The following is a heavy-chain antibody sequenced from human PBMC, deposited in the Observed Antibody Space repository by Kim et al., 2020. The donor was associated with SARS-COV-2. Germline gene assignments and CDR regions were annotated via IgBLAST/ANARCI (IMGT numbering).Heavy chain of an antibody. D-gene: IGHD3-22*01. CDR2: IWYDGSNK. CDR3: ARDIILDSSGPFDY. J-gene: IGHJ4*02. V-gene: IGHV3-33*01. CDR1: GFTFSSYG. Sequence: GGSLRLSCAASGFTFSSYGMHWVRQAPGKGLEWVAVIWYDGSNKYYADSVKGRFTISRDNSKNTLYLQMNSLRAEDTAVYYCARDIILDSSGPFDYWGQGTLVTVSS.